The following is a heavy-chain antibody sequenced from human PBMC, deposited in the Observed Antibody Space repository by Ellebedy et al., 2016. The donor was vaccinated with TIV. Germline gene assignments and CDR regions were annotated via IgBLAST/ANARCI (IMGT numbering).Heavy chain of an antibody. CDR1: GFTFSSYA. CDR2: ISGSGGST. V-gene: IGHV3-23*01. J-gene: IGHJ5*02. Sequence: GESLKISXAASGFTFSSYAMSWVRQAPGKGLEWVSAISGSGGSTYYADSVKGRFTISRDNSKNTLYLQMNSLRAEDTAVYYCAKDRGCSSTSCPFDPWGQGTLVTVSS. CDR3: AKDRGCSSTSCPFDP. D-gene: IGHD2-2*01.